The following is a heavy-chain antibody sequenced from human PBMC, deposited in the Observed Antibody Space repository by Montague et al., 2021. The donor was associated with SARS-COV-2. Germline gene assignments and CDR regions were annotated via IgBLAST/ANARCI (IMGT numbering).Heavy chain of an antibody. J-gene: IGHJ5*02. Sequence: TLSLTCTVSGGSISSGGYYWSWIREHTGKGLEWIGYIYYSGSTYYNPSLKSRVTISVDTSKNQFSLKLSSVTAADTAVYYCARNPRPAAMWGWFDPWGQGTLVTVSS. CDR2: IYYSGST. CDR3: ARNPRPAAMWGWFDP. D-gene: IGHD2-2*01. CDR1: GGSISSGGYY. V-gene: IGHV4-31*03.